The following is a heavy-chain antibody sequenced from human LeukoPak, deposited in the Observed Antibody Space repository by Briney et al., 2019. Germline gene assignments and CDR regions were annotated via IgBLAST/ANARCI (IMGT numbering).Heavy chain of an antibody. CDR2: INPNSGGT. D-gene: IGHD3-22*01. V-gene: IGHV1-2*06. CDR3: ARDSGDYYDSSGYNWFDP. J-gene: IGHJ5*02. Sequence: ASVKVSCKASGYTFTGYYMHWVRQAPGQGLEWMGRINPNSGGTNYAQKFQGRVTMTRDTSISTAYMELSRLRFDDTAVYYCARDSGDYYDSSGYNWFDPWGQGTLVTVSS. CDR1: GYTFTGYY.